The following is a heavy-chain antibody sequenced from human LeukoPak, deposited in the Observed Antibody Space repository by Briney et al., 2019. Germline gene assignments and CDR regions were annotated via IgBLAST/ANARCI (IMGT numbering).Heavy chain of an antibody. V-gene: IGHV1-69*13. D-gene: IGHD3-10*01. CDR2: IIPIFGTA. CDR1: GGTFSSYA. Sequence: ASVKVSCKASGGTFSSYAISWVRQAPGQGLEWMGGIIPIFGTANYAQKFQGRVTITADESTSTAYMELSSLRSEDTAVYYCARERYGSGNGGLSYYYYYMDVWGKGTTVTISS. J-gene: IGHJ6*03. CDR3: ARERYGSGNGGLSYYYYYMDV.